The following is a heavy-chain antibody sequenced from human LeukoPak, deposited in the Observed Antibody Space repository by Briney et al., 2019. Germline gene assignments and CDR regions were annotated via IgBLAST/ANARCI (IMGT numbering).Heavy chain of an antibody. J-gene: IGHJ6*02. Sequence: ASVKVSCKASGYTFTSYGISWVRQAAGQGLEWMGLISAYNGNTNYAQKLQGRVTMTTDTSTSTAYMELRSLRSDDTAVYYCARELSYCSSTSCPTNYGMDVWGQGTTVTVSS. CDR2: ISAYNGNT. CDR1: GYTFTSYG. CDR3: ARELSYCSSTSCPTNYGMDV. V-gene: IGHV1-18*01. D-gene: IGHD2-2*01.